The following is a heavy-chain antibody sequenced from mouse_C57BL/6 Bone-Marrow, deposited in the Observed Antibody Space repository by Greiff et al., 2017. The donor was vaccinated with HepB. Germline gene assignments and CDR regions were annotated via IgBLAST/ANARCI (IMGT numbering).Heavy chain of an antibody. Sequence: QVQLQQSGAELAKPGASVKLSCKASGYTFTSYWMHWVKQRPGQGLEWIGYINPSSGYTKYNQKFKDKATLTADKSSRTAYMQLSSLTYEDSAVYYCAFDYGWFAYWGQGTLVTVSA. D-gene: IGHD2-4*01. V-gene: IGHV1-7*01. CDR1: GYTFTSYW. CDR3: AFDYGWFAY. CDR2: INPSSGYT. J-gene: IGHJ3*01.